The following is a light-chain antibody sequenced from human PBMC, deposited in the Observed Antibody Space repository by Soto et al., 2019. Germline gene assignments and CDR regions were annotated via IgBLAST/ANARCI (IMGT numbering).Light chain of an antibody. CDR1: QSVSSY. V-gene: IGKV3-11*01. CDR3: QQRSDWLLT. CDR2: DAS. Sequence: EIVLTQSPATLSLSPGERATLSCRAGQSVSSYLAWYQHKPGQAPRLLIYDASNRATGIPARFSGSGSGTDFTLTISSLEPEDFAVYYCQQRSDWLLTFGEGTKVDIK. J-gene: IGKJ4*01.